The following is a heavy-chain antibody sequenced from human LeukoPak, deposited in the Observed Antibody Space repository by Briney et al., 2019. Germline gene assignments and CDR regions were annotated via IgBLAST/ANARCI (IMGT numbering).Heavy chain of an antibody. D-gene: IGHD2-2*01. Sequence: ASVKVSCKASGYTFTTYDINWVRQATGQGLEWLGWMNPNSGNTGYAQKLQGRVTMTTDTSTSTAYMELRSLRSDDTAVYYCARDEYCSSTSCYLAEAFDIWGQGTMVTVSS. CDR1: GYTFTTYD. J-gene: IGHJ3*02. V-gene: IGHV1-8*01. CDR3: ARDEYCSSTSCYLAEAFDI. CDR2: MNPNSGNT.